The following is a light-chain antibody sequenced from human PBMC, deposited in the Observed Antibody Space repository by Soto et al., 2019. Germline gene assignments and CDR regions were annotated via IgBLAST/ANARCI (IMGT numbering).Light chain of an antibody. J-gene: IGKJ1*01. CDR2: DAS. V-gene: IGKV1-5*01. Sequence: DIQMTQSPTTLSASVGDIVTITFRASQSISNLLAWYQQKPGTAPKVLIYDASSLQGGVPSRFSGSGSGTEFTLTISGLQPDDFATYYCQQYNNDWAFGQGTKVDI. CDR1: QSISNL. CDR3: QQYNNDWA.